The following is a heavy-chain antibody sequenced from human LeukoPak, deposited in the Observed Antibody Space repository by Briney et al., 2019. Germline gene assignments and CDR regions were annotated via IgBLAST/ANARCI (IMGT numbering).Heavy chain of an antibody. CDR2: IVVGSGYT. V-gene: IGHV1-58*01. J-gene: IGHJ4*02. D-gene: IGHD3-10*01. CDR3: AVARGLTAPLDF. CDR1: RFTFSSPT. Sequence: SVKVSCKASRFTFSSPTVQWVRQARGQRLEWIGWIVVGSGYTNYAQKFQERVTFTGDMSTGTVYMELSSLRSEDTAVYYCAVARGLTAPLDFWGQGTLVTVSP.